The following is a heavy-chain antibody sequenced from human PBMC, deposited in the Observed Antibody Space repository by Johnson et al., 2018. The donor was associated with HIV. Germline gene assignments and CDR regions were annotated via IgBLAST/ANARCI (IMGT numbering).Heavy chain of an antibody. CDR1: GFTFSDYY. Sequence: QVQLVESGGGLVNPGGSLRLSCITSGFTFSDYYMSWVRHSPGRGLECVSYIGTSDSTTYYADSVKCRFSISRDNAKNSLYLQMNSLRAEDTAVFYCARACRDGYTCDAYDIWGQGTMVTVSS. J-gene: IGHJ3*02. CDR3: ARACRDGYTCDAYDI. CDR2: IGTSDSTT. D-gene: IGHD5-24*01. V-gene: IGHV3-11*04.